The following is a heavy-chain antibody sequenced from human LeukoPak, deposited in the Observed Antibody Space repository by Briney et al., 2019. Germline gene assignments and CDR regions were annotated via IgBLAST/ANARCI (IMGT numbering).Heavy chain of an antibody. D-gene: IGHD4-17*01. CDR1: GFTFSSYW. Sequence: PGGSLRLSCAASGFTFSSYWMSWVRQAPGKGLEWVATIKQDGSQKEYVDSVKGRFTISRDNAKNSLYLQMNSLRAEDTAVYYCARDPTVTNFHDAFHIWAQGTMVTVSS. J-gene: IGHJ3*02. CDR3: ARDPTVTNFHDAFHI. V-gene: IGHV3-7*05. CDR2: IKQDGSQK.